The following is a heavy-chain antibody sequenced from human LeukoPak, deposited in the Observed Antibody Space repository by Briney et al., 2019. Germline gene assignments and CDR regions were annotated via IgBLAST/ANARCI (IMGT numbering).Heavy chain of an antibody. CDR1: GGSISSYY. V-gene: IGHV4-59*08. CDR2: IYYSGST. Sequence: SETLSLTCTVSGGSISSYYWSWIRQPPGKGLEWIGYIYYSGSTNYNPALKRRVTISVNTSNNHFSLKLSSVTAADTAVYYCARSGGNIVATTGTFDYWGQGTLVTVSS. CDR3: ARSGGNIVATTGTFDY. D-gene: IGHD5-12*01. J-gene: IGHJ4*02.